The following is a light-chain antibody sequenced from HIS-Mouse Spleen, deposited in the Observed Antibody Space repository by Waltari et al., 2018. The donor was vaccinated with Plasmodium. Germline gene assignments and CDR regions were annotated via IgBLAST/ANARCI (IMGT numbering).Light chain of an antibody. J-gene: IGKJ4*01. CDR3: QQYYSYPLT. CDR1: QGISSY. CDR2: AAS. Sequence: AIRMTQSPSSFAASTGDRTTITCRASQGISSYLAWYQQKPGKATKLLIYAASTLQSGVPSRFSGSGSGTDFTLTISCLQSEDFATYYCQQYYSYPLTFGGGTKVEIK. V-gene: IGKV1-8*01.